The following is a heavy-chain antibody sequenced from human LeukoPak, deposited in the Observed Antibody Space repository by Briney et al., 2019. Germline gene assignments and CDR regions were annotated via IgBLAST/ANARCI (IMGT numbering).Heavy chain of an antibody. V-gene: IGHV4-39*07. D-gene: IGHD3-22*01. CDR1: GGSFSSSSYY. CDR3: ARDTLDSSIAFDI. CDR2: IYYSGST. Sequence: PSETLSLTCTVSGGSFSSSSYYWGWIRQPPGKGLEWVGSIYYSGSTYYNPSLKSRVTISVDTSKDQFSLKLSYVTAADTAVYYCARDTLDSSIAFDIWGQGTMVTVSS. J-gene: IGHJ3*02.